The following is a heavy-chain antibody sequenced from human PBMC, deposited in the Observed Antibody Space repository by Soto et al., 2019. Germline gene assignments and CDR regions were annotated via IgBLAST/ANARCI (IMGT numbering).Heavy chain of an antibody. J-gene: IGHJ5*02. V-gene: IGHV3-30*18. CDR1: GFTFSSYG. CDR3: AKDNCISTSCYRLYNWFDP. Sequence: QVQLVESGGGVVQPGRSLSLSCAASGFTFSSYGMHWVRQAPGKGLEWVAVISHDGSNKYYGDSVKGRFTISRDNSKNTLYLQMNSLRAEDTAVYYCAKDNCISTSCYRLYNWFDPWGQGTLVTVSS. D-gene: IGHD2-2*01. CDR2: ISHDGSNK.